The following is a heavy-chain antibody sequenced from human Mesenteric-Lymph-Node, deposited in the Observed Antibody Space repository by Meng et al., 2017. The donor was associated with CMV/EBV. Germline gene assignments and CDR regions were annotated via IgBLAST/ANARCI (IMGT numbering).Heavy chain of an antibody. CDR2: IRSKGHGETI. V-gene: IGHV3-49*04. Sequence: GESLKISCAGSGFAFGDFAVSWVRQAPGKGLEWVAVIRSKGHGETIEYAASVTGRFTISRDESKSIAYLQMNSLKTEDTAVYYCTRVSIDYDFWSGQSDWYFDLWGRGTLVTVSS. CDR3: TRVSIDYDFWSGQSDWYFDL. D-gene: IGHD3-3*01. CDR1: GFAFGDFA. J-gene: IGHJ2*01.